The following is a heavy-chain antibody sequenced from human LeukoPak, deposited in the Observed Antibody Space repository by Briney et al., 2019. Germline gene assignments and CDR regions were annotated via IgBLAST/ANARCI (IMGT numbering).Heavy chain of an antibody. D-gene: IGHD3-22*01. Sequence: GGSLRLSCAASGFTVSSNYMSWVRQAPGKGLEWVSGINWNGGSTGYADSVKGRFTISRDNAKNSLYLQMNSLRAEDTALYYCARERAYYYDSSGYYYFDYWGQGTLVTVSS. V-gene: IGHV3-20*04. CDR1: GFTVSSNY. CDR2: INWNGGST. CDR3: ARERAYYYDSSGYYYFDY. J-gene: IGHJ4*02.